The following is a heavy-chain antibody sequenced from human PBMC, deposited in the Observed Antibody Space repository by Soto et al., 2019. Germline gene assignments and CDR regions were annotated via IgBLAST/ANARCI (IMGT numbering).Heavy chain of an antibody. CDR3: ARRWNWFDP. J-gene: IGHJ5*02. CDR2: IYYSGST. V-gene: IGHV4-39*01. CDR1: GGSISSSRYY. Sequence: SETLSLTCTVSGGSISSSRYYLGWIRQPPGKGLEWIGSIYYSGSTYYNPSLKSRVTISIDTSKNQFSLKLSSVTAADTAVYYCARRWNWFDPWGQGTLVTVSS.